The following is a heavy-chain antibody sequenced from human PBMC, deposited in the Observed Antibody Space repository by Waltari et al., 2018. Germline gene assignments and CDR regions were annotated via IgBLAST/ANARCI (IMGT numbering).Heavy chain of an antibody. CDR1: GFTFSSYS. D-gene: IGHD3-10*01. V-gene: IGHV3-21*01. J-gene: IGHJ6*03. CDR3: ARARYGSGSYYMDV. Sequence: EVQLVESGGGLVKPGGSLRLSCAASGFTFSSYSMNWVRQAPGKGLEWVSSISSSSSYIDYADSVKGRFTISRDNAKNSLYLQMNSLRAEDTAVYYCARARYGSGSYYMDVWGKGTTVTVSS. CDR2: ISSSSSYI.